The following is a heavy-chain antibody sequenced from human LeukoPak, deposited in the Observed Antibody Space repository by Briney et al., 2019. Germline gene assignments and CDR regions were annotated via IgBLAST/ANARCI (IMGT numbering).Heavy chain of an antibody. J-gene: IGHJ6*04. Sequence: PSQTLSLTCTVSGGSISSGGYYWSWIRQHPGKGLEWIGYIYYSGSTYYNPSLKSRVTISVDTSKNQFSLKLSSVTAADTAVYYCARDYGYCSSTSCYANYYYDVRGEGTTVTVSS. V-gene: IGHV4-31*03. CDR2: IYYSGST. CDR3: ARDYGYCSSTSCYANYYYDV. D-gene: IGHD2-2*03. CDR1: GGSISSGGYY.